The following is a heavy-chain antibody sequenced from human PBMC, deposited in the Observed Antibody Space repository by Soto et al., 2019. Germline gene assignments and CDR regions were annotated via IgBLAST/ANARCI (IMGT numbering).Heavy chain of an antibody. Sequence: KGLEWMGGFDPEDGETIYAQKFQGRVTMTRNTSISTAYMELSSLRSEDTAVYYCARRYYDFWSGYGDYGMDVWGQGTTVTVSS. J-gene: IGHJ6*02. CDR2: FDPEDGET. V-gene: IGHV1-24*01. D-gene: IGHD3-3*01. CDR3: ARRYYDFWSGYGDYGMDV.